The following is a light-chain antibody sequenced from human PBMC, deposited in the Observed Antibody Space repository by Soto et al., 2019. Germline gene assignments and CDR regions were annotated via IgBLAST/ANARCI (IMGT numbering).Light chain of an antibody. CDR1: QSVSSS. CDR3: QQDNNWPPWT. CDR2: SAS. Sequence: EIVMTQSPATLSVSPGEGATLSCRASQSVSSSLAWYQQKPGQAPRLLLYSASTRATGITARFSGSGSGTEFTLSISRLQSEDFAVYYYQQDNNWPPWTFGQGTKVEIK. V-gene: IGKV3-15*01. J-gene: IGKJ1*01.